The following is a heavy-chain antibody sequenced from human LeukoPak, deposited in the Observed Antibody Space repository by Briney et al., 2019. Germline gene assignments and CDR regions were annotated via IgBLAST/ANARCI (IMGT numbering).Heavy chain of an antibody. J-gene: IGHJ4*02. Sequence: GGSLRLSCAASGFTFSSYWMTWVRQAPGKGLEWVANIKQDGSEKYYVDSVKGRFTISRDNAKNSLYLQMNSLRAEDTAVYYCARGGLRIAAAVWGQGILVTVSS. D-gene: IGHD6-13*01. CDR1: GFTFSSYW. V-gene: IGHV3-7*01. CDR2: IKQDGSEK. CDR3: ARGGLRIAAAV.